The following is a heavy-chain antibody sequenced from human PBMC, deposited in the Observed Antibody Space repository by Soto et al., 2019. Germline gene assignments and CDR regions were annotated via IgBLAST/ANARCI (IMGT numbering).Heavy chain of an antibody. V-gene: IGHV3-33*01. CDR2: IWYDGSNK. CDR3: ARDNCSGGSCYLFDP. CDR1: GFTFSSYG. Sequence: QVQLVGSGGGVVQPGRSLRLSCAASGFTFSSYGMHWVRQGPGKGLEWVAVIWYDGSNKYYADSVKGRFTISRDNSKNTLYLQMNSLRAEDTAVYYCARDNCSGGSCYLFDPWGQGTLVTVSS. D-gene: IGHD2-15*01. J-gene: IGHJ5*02.